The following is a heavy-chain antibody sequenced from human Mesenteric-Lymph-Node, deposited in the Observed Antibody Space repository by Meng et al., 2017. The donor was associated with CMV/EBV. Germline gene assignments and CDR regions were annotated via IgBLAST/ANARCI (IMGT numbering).Heavy chain of an antibody. CDR3: AHSSGIAAAGPFYFDY. CDR2: IYWDDDK. D-gene: IGHD6-13*01. Sequence: QITLKESGPTLVKPTQTLTLTCTFPGFSLSTSGVGVGWVRQPPGKALELLALIYWDDDKRYSPSLKSRLTITKDTSKNQVVLTMTNMYPVDTATYYCAHSSGIAAAGPFYFDYWGQGTLVTVSS. J-gene: IGHJ4*02. CDR1: GFSLSTSGVG. V-gene: IGHV2-5*02.